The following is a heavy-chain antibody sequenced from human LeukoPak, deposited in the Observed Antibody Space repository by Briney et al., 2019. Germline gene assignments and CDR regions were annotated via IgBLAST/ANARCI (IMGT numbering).Heavy chain of an antibody. J-gene: IGHJ6*02. CDR1: GYTFTSYG. V-gene: IGHV1-18*01. CDR3: ARELFDYGDEYYYYYGMDV. D-gene: IGHD4-17*01. CDR2: NSAYNGNT. Sequence: ASVKVSCKASGYTFTSYGISWVRQAPGQGLEWMGWNSAYNGNTNYAQKLQGRVTMTTDTSTSTAYMELRSLRSDDTAVYYCARELFDYGDEYYYYYGMDVWGQGTTVTVSS.